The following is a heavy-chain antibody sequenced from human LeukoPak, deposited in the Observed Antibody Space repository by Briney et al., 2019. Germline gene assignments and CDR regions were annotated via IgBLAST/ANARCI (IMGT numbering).Heavy chain of an antibody. D-gene: IGHD3-10*01. CDR2: ISAGSSDI. V-gene: IGHV3-21*05. J-gene: IGHJ4*02. CDR1: GFTFSSYS. CDR3: ARYGPGTYYPPLDY. Sequence: GGSLRLSCAASGFTFSSYSMNWVRQAPGKGLEWVSYISAGSSDIYYADSVKGRFTISRDNAKKSLYLQMNSLRAEDTAVYYCARYGPGTYYPPLDYWGQGNLVTASS.